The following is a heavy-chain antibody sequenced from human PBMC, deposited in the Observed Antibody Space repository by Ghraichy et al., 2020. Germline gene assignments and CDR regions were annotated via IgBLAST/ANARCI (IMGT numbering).Heavy chain of an antibody. D-gene: IGHD2-21*01. J-gene: IGHJ4*02. CDR3: ARVQGMIDPFDY. Sequence: LSLTCAASGFTFNNYAMSWVRQAPGKGLEWVSSISGNGSTYYADSLRGRFTISRDNSKNTLHLQMDSLRAEDTAVYFCARVQGMIDPFDYWGQGSLITVSS. V-gene: IGHV3-23*01. CDR2: ISGNGST. CDR1: GFTFNNYA.